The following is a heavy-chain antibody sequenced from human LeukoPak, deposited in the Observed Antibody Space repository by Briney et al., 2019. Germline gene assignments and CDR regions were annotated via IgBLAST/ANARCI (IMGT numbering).Heavy chain of an antibody. CDR3: AKDRQNFYGSGYYFDH. D-gene: IGHD3-10*01. Sequence: GGSLRLSCAASGFTFDDYAMHWVRQAPGRGLQWVSSISGSGESTFYADSVKRRFTISRDNSKNTLYLQMDNLRAEDTATYYCAKDRQNFYGSGYYFDHWGQGTLVTVSS. V-gene: IGHV3-23*01. J-gene: IGHJ4*02. CDR2: ISGSGEST. CDR1: GFTFDDYA.